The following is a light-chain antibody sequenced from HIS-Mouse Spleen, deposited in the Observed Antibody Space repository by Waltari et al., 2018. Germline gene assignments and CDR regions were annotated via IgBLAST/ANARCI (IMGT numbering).Light chain of an antibody. CDR3: QVWDSSSDHVV. V-gene: IGLV3-21*03. CDR1: NSGRKS. CDR2: NDS. J-gene: IGLJ2*01. Sequence: SYVLTQPPSVSVAPGKTARITCGGNNSGRKSVHWYQQKPGQAPVLDVYNDSDRPSGIPERFSGSNSGNTATLTISRVEAGDEADYYCQVWDSSSDHVVFGGGTKLTVL.